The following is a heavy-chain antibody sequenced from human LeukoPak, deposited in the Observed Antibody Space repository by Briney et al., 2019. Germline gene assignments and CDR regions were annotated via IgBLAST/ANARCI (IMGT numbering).Heavy chain of an antibody. CDR3: ARRHPNSSRLSRPMYFDY. V-gene: IGHV4-61*08. J-gene: IGHJ4*02. CDR2: IYYSGST. Sequence: SQTLSLTCTVSGGSISSGDYYWSWIRQPPGKGLEWIGYIYYSGSTNYNPSLKSRVTISVDTSKNQFSLKLSSVTAADTAVYYCARRHPNSSRLSRPMYFDYWGQGTLVTVSS. CDR1: GGSISSGDYY. D-gene: IGHD6-13*01.